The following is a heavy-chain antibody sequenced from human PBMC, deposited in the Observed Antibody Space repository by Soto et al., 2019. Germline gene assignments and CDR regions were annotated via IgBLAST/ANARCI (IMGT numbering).Heavy chain of an antibody. CDR3: ARLLSSGYWPFDY. J-gene: IGHJ4*02. V-gene: IGHV4-39*01. D-gene: IGHD3-22*01. CDR2: IYYSGST. Sequence: SETLSLTCTVSGGSVSSSSYYWGWIRQPPGKGLEWVGSIYYSGSTYYNPSLKSRVTVSVDTSKNQFSLKLSSVTAADTAVYYCARLLSSGYWPFDYWGQGTLVTV. CDR1: GGSVSSSSYY.